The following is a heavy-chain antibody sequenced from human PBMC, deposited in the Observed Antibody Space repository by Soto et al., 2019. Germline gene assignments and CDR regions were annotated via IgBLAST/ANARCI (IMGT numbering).Heavy chain of an antibody. CDR3: ARRGYGGRWSNFYMDV. CDR1: GFTFSNYE. Sequence: EAQLVESGGGLVQPGGSLRLSCAASGFTFSNYEMHWVRQAPGKGLEYVSGISNNGAHTDYAKSVKGRFTISRDNSENTLYLQMGSLRAEDMALYYCARRGYGGRWSNFYMDVWGKGSTVTVSS. D-gene: IGHD2-15*01. J-gene: IGHJ6*03. V-gene: IGHV3-64*01. CDR2: ISNNGAHT.